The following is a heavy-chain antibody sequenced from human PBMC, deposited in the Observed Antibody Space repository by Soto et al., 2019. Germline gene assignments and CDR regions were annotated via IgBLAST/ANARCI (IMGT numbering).Heavy chain of an antibody. CDR2: INHSGST. D-gene: IGHD2-2*01. Sequence: PSETLSLTCAVYGGSFSGYYWSWIRQPPGKGLEWIGEINHSGSTNYNPSLKSRVTISVDTSKNQFSLKLSSVTAADTAVYYCARTVVPAAMNYFDYWGQGTLVTVS. J-gene: IGHJ4*02. CDR1: GGSFSGYY. V-gene: IGHV4-34*01. CDR3: ARTVVPAAMNYFDY.